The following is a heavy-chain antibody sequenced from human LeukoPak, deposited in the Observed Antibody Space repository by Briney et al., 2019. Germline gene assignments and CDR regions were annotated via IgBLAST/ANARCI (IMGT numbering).Heavy chain of an antibody. CDR3: ARRSYCSSTSCYYNWFDP. D-gene: IGHD2-2*01. Sequence: GESLKISCKGSGYSFTSYWIGWVRQMPGKGLEWMGIIYPGDSDTRYSPSFQGQVTISADKSISTAYLQWSSLKASDTAMYYCARRSYCSSTSCYYNWFDPWSQGTLVTVSS. V-gene: IGHV5-51*01. CDR2: IYPGDSDT. J-gene: IGHJ5*02. CDR1: GYSFTSYW.